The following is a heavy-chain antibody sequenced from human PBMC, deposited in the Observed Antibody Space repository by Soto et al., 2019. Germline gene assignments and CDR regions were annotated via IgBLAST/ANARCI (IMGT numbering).Heavy chain of an antibody. D-gene: IGHD3-3*01. V-gene: IGHV3-7*05. Sequence: GGSLRLSCAASGFTFSRNWMTWVHQAPGKGLEWVANIKQDGSEKNYVDSVKGRFTISRDNTKNSMYLQMNSLRADDTAVYYCAREVIVHNSVDMDVWGQGTTVTVSS. CDR3: AREVIVHNSVDMDV. CDR2: IKQDGSEK. CDR1: GFTFSRNW. J-gene: IGHJ6*02.